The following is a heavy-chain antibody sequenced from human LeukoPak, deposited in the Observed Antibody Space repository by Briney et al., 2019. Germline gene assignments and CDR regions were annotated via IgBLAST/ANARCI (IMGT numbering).Heavy chain of an antibody. Sequence: SETLSLTCTVSGGSISSGDYYWRWIRQPPGKGLEWIVYIYYSGSTYYNPSLKSRVTISVDTSKNQFSLKLSSVTAADTAVYYCAREGDYGDYVSSYYFDYWGQGTLVTASS. CDR1: GGSISSGDYY. D-gene: IGHD4-17*01. CDR3: AREGDYGDYVSSYYFDY. V-gene: IGHV4-30-4*01. CDR2: IYYSGST. J-gene: IGHJ4*02.